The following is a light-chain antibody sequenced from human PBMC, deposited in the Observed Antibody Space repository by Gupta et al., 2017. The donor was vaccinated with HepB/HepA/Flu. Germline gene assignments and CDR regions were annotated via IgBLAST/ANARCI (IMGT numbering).Light chain of an antibody. CDR2: DTF. CDR3: QQRDSWPQT. V-gene: IGKV3-11*01. Sequence: VWTRSPATLSLSPGERATLSCRTSQSVSNFLNWYQQRPGQAPRLLIYDTFKRATGIPARFSGSGSGTDFTLTISNLEPEDLALYYCQQRDSWPQTFGPGTKVEIK. CDR1: QSVSNF. J-gene: IGKJ3*01.